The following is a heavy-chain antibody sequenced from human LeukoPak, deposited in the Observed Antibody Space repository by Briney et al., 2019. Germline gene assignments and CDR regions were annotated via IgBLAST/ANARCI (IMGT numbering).Heavy chain of an antibody. Sequence: PSETLSLTCTVSGGSISSGGYYWSWIRQPPGKGLEWIGYIYHSGSTYYNPSLKSRVTISVDTSKNQFSLKLSSVTAADTAVYYCARVDGSRLGYFDYWGQGTLVTVSS. V-gene: IGHV4-30-2*05. J-gene: IGHJ4*02. CDR3: ARVDGSRLGYFDY. CDR2: IYHSGST. D-gene: IGHD3-10*01. CDR1: GGSISSGGYY.